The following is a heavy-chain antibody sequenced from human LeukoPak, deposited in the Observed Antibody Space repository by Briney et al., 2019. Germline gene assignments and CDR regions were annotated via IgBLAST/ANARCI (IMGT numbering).Heavy chain of an antibody. J-gene: IGHJ6*02. V-gene: IGHV3-13*01. CDR1: GFTFSSYD. CDR2: IGTAGDT. CDR3: ARAGYSYGYDYYYYGMDV. D-gene: IGHD5-18*01. Sequence: GGSLRLSCAASGFTFSSYDMHWVRQATGKGLEWVSAIGTAGDTYYPGSVKGRFTISRENAKNSLYLQMNSLRAEDTAVYYCARAGYSYGYDYYYYGMDVWGQGTTVTVSS.